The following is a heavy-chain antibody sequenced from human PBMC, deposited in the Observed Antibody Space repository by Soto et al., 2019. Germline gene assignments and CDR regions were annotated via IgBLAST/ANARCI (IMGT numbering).Heavy chain of an antibody. V-gene: IGHV1-69*13. CDR3: ARGARSIAAPYYYYGMDV. Sequence: SVKVSCKASGGTFSSYAISWVRQAPGQGLEWMGGIIPIFGTANYAQKFQGRVTITADESTSTAYMELSSLRSEDTAVYYCARGARSIAAPYYYYGMDVWGQGTTVTVSS. CDR1: GGTFSSYA. D-gene: IGHD6-6*01. J-gene: IGHJ6*02. CDR2: IIPIFGTA.